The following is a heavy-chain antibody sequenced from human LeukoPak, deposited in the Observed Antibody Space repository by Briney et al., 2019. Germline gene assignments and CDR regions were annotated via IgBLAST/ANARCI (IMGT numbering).Heavy chain of an antibody. CDR1: GYTFTSYY. CDR3: ARELVIRSARFYYFDY. J-gene: IGHJ4*02. V-gene: IGHV1-46*01. CDR2: INPSGGST. D-gene: IGHD3-9*01. Sequence: ASVKVSCKASGYTFTSYYMHWARRAPGQGLEWMGIINPSGGSTSYAQKFQGRVTMTRDTSTSTVYMELSSLRSEDTAVYYCARELVIRSARFYYFDYWGQGTLVTVSS.